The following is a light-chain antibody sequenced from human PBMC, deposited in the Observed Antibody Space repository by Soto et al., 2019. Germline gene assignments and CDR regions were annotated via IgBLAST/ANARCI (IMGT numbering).Light chain of an antibody. CDR2: DVS. J-gene: IGLJ2*01. CDR1: SSDVGGYNY. CDR3: SSYTSSSTLV. V-gene: IGLV2-14*01. Sequence: QSALTQPASVSGSPGQSITISCTGTSSDVGGYNYVSWYQQHPGKAPKLMIYDVSNRPSGVSNRCSGSKSGNTAYLTSSGLQAEDEADYYCSSYTSSSTLVFGGGTKVTVL.